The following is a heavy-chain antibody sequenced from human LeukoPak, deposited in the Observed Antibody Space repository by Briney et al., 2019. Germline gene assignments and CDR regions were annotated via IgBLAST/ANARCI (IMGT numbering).Heavy chain of an antibody. CDR1: GGSISTSNYY. CDR2: IFYSGST. CDR3: ARDWVVNYYDSSGYYYAVGDAFDI. J-gene: IGHJ3*02. V-gene: IGHV4-39*07. D-gene: IGHD3-22*01. Sequence: PPETLSLTCTVSGGSISTSNYYWGWIRQPPGKGLEWIGNIFYSGSTYYSPSLKSRVTISLDTSKNQFSLKLSSVTAADTAVYYCARDWVVNYYDSSGYYYAVGDAFDIWGQGTMVTVSS.